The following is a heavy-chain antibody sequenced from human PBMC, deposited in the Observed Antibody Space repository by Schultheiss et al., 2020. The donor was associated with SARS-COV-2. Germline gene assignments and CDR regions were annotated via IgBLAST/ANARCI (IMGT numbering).Heavy chain of an antibody. CDR2: IYTSGST. Sequence: SETLSLTCTVSGGSISSYYWSWIRQPAGKGLEWIGRIYTSGSTNYNPSLKSRLTMSIDKSKNQFSLKLSSVTAADTAVYYCAREECTGGVCYHYFDYWGQGTLVTVSS. J-gene: IGHJ4*02. D-gene: IGHD2-8*02. CDR1: GGSISSYY. V-gene: IGHV4-4*07. CDR3: AREECTGGVCYHYFDY.